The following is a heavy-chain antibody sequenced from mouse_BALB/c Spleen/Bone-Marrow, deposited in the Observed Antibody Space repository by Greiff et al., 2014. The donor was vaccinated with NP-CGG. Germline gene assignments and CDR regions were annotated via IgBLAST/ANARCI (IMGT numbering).Heavy chain of an antibody. J-gene: IGHJ3*01. Sequence: EVKLQESGPELVKPGASVKVSCKASGYAFTSYNMYWVKQSHGKGLEWIGYIDPYNGGTSYNQKFKGKATLTVDKSSSTAYMHLNSLTSEDSAVYYCARENYGSSPAYWGQGTLVTVSA. D-gene: IGHD1-1*01. CDR1: GYAFTSYN. V-gene: IGHV1S135*01. CDR2: IDPYNGGT. CDR3: ARENYGSSPAY.